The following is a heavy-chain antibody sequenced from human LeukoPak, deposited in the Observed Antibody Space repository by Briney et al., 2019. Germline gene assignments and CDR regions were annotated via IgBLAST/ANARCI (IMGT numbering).Heavy chain of an antibody. V-gene: IGHV4-30-2*01. J-gene: IGHJ5*02. Sequence: SQTLSLTCAVSGGSISSGGYSWSWLRQPPGKGLEWIGYIYHSGSTYYNPSLKSRVTISVDRSKNQFSLKLSSVTAADTAVYYCAREGYCSGGSCYAGQNWFDPWGQGTLVTVSS. CDR2: IYHSGST. CDR1: GGSISSGGYS. CDR3: AREGYCSGGSCYAGQNWFDP. D-gene: IGHD2-15*01.